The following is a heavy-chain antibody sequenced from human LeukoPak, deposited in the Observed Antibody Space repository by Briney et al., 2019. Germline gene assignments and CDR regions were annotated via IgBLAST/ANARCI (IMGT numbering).Heavy chain of an antibody. V-gene: IGHV4-30-4*01. J-gene: IGHJ4*02. Sequence: PSETLSLTCTVSNGSISSGDYYWIWIRQPPGKGLEWIGYIFHRGGTSYNPSLKSRILFSVGTSQNQFSLKLDSVTAADTAVYYCVREILYCSGGSCYRGPFDNWGQGTLVTVSA. CDR3: VREILYCSGGSCYRGPFDN. CDR2: IFHRGGT. D-gene: IGHD2-15*01. CDR1: NGSISSGDYY.